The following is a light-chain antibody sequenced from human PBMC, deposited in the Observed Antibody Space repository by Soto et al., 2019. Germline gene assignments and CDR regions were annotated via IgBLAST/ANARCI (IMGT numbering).Light chain of an antibody. CDR2: GAS. CDR1: QSVNTN. V-gene: IGKV3-15*01. Sequence: EIMMTQFPATLSVSPGERATLSCRASQSVNTNLAWYQQKPGQAPRLLIYGASTRASGIPARFSGSGSGTEFTLTISSLQSEDFAVYYCQHYNNWPPWTFGQGTRVEIK. CDR3: QHYNNWPPWT. J-gene: IGKJ1*01.